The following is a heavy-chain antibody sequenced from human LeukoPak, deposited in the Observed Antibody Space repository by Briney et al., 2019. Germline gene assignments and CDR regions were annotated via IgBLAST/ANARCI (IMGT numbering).Heavy chain of an antibody. V-gene: IGHV3-23*01. CDR2: ITSGENT. CDR3: AKRLSSSSTWYYFDY. CDR1: GFTFSNYA. D-gene: IGHD6-13*01. J-gene: IGHJ4*02. Sequence: PGGSLSLSCAASGFTFSNYAMNWVRPAPGKGLEWVSTITSGENTYYADSVKGRFTISRDNSKNTLYLQMNSLRAEDTAVYYCAKRLSSSSTWYYFDYWGQGTLVTVSS.